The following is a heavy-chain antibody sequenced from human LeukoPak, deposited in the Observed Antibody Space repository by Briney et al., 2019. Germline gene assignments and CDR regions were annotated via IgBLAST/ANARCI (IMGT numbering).Heavy chain of an antibody. CDR3: AKGGYSYGYLSYFEY. CDR1: GFTFSSSA. Sequence: GGSLRLSCAASGFTFSSSAVSWVRQAPGKGLEWVSSLSGSGGITDHADSVKGRFTISRDNSKNTLDLQMNSLRAEGTAIYYCAKGGYSYGYLSYFEYWGQGTLVTVSS. J-gene: IGHJ4*02. V-gene: IGHV3-23*01. D-gene: IGHD5-18*01. CDR2: LSGSGGIT.